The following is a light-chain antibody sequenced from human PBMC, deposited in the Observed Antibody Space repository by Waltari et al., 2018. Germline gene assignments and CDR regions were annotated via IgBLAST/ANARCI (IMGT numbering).Light chain of an antibody. CDR3: AAWDDSLNGRV. CDR2: ANS. CDR1: SSNIGINT. J-gene: IGLJ3*02. Sequence: QSVLTQPPSASGAPGQTVTISCSGSSSNIGINTVTWYQQLPGTAPQLLIYANSHRPSGVPDRFSGSKSDTSASLAISGLQSEDEADYFCAAWDDSLNGRVFGGGTKLTVL. V-gene: IGLV1-44*01.